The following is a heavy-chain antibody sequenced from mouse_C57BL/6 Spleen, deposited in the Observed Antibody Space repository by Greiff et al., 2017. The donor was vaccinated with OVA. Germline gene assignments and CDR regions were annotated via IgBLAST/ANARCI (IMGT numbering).Heavy chain of an antibody. D-gene: IGHD1-1*01. CDR2: IDPETGGT. J-gene: IGHJ1*03. V-gene: IGHV1-15*01. CDR1: GYTFTDYE. CDR3: TRANYYGSSYDYFDV. Sequence: VQLQQSGAELVRPGASVTLSCKASGYTFTDYEMHWVKQTPVHGLEWIGAIDPETGGTAYNQKFKGKAILTADKSSSTAYMELRSLTSEDSAVYYCTRANYYGSSYDYFDVWGTGTTVTVSS.